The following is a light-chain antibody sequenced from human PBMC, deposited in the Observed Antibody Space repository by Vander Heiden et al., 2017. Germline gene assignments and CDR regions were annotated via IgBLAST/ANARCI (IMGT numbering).Light chain of an antibody. Sequence: DLQMTQSPSSLSASVGDRVTITCRASQSISNYLNWYQQKPGKAPKLLIFAASNLQSGVPSRFTGSGSGTDFTLTVTSLQPEDSASYYCQQSNNTPDTFGQGTKLEIK. V-gene: IGKV1-39*01. CDR3: QQSNNTPDT. J-gene: IGKJ2*01. CDR1: QSISNY. CDR2: AAS.